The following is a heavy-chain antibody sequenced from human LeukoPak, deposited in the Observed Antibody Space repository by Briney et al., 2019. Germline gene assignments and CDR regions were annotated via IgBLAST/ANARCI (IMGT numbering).Heavy chain of an antibody. CDR1: GDSISSYY. CDR3: AREARDGYNYYSDY. Sequence: PSETLSLTCTVSGDSISSYYWSWIRQPPGKGLEWIGYIYYSGSTNYNPSLKSRVTISVDTSKNQFSLKLSSVTAADTAVYYCAREARDGYNYYSDYWGQGTLVTVSS. D-gene: IGHD5-24*01. V-gene: IGHV4-59*01. J-gene: IGHJ4*02. CDR2: IYYSGST.